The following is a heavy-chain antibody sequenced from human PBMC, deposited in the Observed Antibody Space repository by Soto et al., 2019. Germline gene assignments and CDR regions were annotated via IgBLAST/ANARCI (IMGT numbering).Heavy chain of an antibody. J-gene: IGHJ4*02. D-gene: IGHD5-18*01. Sequence: WTWVRQPPGKGLEWIGNIHNSGTTNYHPSLQNRVTISIDTSKNQYSLKLTSVTAADAALYYCARDIRGFSRALDYWGRGTPVTVSS. CDR2: IHNSGTT. CDR3: ARDIRGFSRALDY. V-gene: IGHV4-59*01.